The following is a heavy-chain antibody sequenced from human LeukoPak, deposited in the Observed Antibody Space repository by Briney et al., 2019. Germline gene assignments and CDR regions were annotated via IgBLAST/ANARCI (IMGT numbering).Heavy chain of an antibody. J-gene: IGHJ5*02. CDR3: AKEGPPYYYDSSGQFSS. CDR1: GFTFSSYA. CDR2: IGSSGDTT. D-gene: IGHD3-22*01. V-gene: IGHV3-23*01. Sequence: GGSLRLSCAASGFTFSSYAKSWVRQAPGKGLEWVSSIGSSGDTTYYAGSVKGRFTISRDNSKNTLYLQMNSLRAEDTAVYYCAKEGPPYYYDSSGQFSSWGQGTLVTVSS.